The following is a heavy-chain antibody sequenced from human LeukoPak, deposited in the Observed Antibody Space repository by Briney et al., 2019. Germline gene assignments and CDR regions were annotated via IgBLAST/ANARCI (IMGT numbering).Heavy chain of an antibody. CDR1: GDSISSGYY. D-gene: IGHD3-22*01. J-gene: IGHJ5*02. CDR3: ARYYDGSGSPRFDP. V-gene: IGHV4-38-2*02. CDR2: IHHSGSS. Sequence: SETLSLTCTVSGDSISSGYYWGWIRQPPGRGLEWIGSIHHSGSSYYNPSLKSRVTISVDTSKNQFSLKLSSVTAADTAVQYCARYYDGSGSPRFDPWGQGTLVTVSS.